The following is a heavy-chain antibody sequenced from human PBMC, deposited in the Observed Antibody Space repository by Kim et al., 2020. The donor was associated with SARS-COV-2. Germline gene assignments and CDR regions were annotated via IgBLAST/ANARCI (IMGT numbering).Heavy chain of an antibody. D-gene: IGHD3-10*01. CDR2: IDWDDDK. CDR3: ARTSNVGFRELLDDY. V-gene: IGHV2-70*01. Sequence: SGPTLVNPTQTLTLTCTFSGFSLSTSGMCVSWIRQPPGKALEWLALIDWDDDKYYSTSLKTRLTISKDTSKNQVVLTMTNMDPVDTATYYCARTSNVGFRELLDDYWGQGTLVTVSS. CDR1: GFSLSTSGMC. J-gene: IGHJ4*02.